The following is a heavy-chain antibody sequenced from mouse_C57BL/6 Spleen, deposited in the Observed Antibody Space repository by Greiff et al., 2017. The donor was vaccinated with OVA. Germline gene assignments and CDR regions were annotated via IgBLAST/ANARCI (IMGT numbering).Heavy chain of an antibody. Sequence: EVQLQQSGPELVKPGASVKISCKASGYTFTDYYMNWVKQSHGKSLEWIGDINPNNGGTSYNQKFKGKATLTVDKSSSTAYMELRSLTSEDSAVYYCAYWRFDYWGQGTTLTVSS. J-gene: IGHJ2*01. D-gene: IGHD1-1*01. CDR3: AYWRFDY. CDR1: GYTFTDYY. CDR2: INPNNGGT. V-gene: IGHV1-26*01.